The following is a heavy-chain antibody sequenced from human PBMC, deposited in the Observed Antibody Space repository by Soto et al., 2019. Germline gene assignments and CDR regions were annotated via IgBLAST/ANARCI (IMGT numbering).Heavy chain of an antibody. CDR2: IRSRANNFAT. J-gene: IGHJ6*02. CDR3: ARGQGAAIGDYYYHGMDV. Sequence: EVQLVESGGGLVQPGGSLKLSCAASGFIFSGSAIHWVRQASGKGLEWVGRIRSRANNFATSSAASVKGRFTFSRDDSKNTAYLQMNTLKPEDTAVYYCARGQGAAIGDYYYHGMDVWGHRTTVTVSS. D-gene: IGHD2-2*02. V-gene: IGHV3-73*02. CDR1: GFIFSGSA.